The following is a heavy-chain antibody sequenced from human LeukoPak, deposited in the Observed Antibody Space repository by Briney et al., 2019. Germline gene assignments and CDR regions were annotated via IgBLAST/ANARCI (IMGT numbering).Heavy chain of an antibody. CDR3: ARRPLPYVLLWFGERRNYYYGMEV. Sequence: SETLSLTCAVYGGSFSGYYWSWIRQPPGKGLEWIGEINHSGSTNYNPSLKSRVTISVDTSKNQFSLKLSSVTAADTAVYYCARRPLPYVLLWFGERRNYYYGMEVWGKGTTVTVSS. V-gene: IGHV4-34*01. CDR1: GGSFSGYY. J-gene: IGHJ6*04. D-gene: IGHD3-10*01. CDR2: INHSGST.